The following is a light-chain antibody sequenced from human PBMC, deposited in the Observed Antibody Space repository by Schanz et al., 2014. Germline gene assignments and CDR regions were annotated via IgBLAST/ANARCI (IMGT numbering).Light chain of an antibody. V-gene: IGLV2-23*02. CDR3: FSYAGRNTYV. CDR2: DVS. CDR1: GS. J-gene: IGLJ3*02. Sequence: QSVLTQPASVSGSPGQSITISCTGTGSVSWYQQHPGKAPKLIISDVSDRPSGVSNRFSGSKSGNTASLTISGLQAEDEADYYCFSYAGRNTYVFGGGTKLTVL.